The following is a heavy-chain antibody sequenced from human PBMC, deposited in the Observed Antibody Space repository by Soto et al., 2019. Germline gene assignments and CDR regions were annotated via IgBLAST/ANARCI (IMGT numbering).Heavy chain of an antibody. D-gene: IGHD5-12*01. J-gene: IGHJ4*02. CDR1: VFAFTIYY. CDR3: ARDRRGLRWLQLCYFDY. V-gene: IGHV1-46*01. Sequence: GAPVKVSSAGSVFAFTIYYMLWVQQAHGQGLEWMGIINPSGGSTSYAQKFQGRVTMTRDTSTSTVYMELSSLRSEDTAVYYCARDRRGLRWLQLCYFDYWGQGTLVTVSS. CDR2: INPSGGST.